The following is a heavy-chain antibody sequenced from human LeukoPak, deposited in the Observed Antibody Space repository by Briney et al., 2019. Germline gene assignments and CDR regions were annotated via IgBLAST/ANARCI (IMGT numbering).Heavy chain of an antibody. CDR3: ARAETYYYGGFLDY. J-gene: IGHJ4*02. D-gene: IGHD3-10*01. CDR2: IYYSGST. V-gene: IGHV4-39*07. CDR1: GGSISSSSYY. Sequence: SETLSLTCTVSGGSISSSSYYWGWIRQPPGKGLEWIGSIYYSGSTYYNPSLKSRVTISVDTSKNQFSLKLSSVTAADTAVYYCARAETYYYGGFLDYWGQGALVTVSS.